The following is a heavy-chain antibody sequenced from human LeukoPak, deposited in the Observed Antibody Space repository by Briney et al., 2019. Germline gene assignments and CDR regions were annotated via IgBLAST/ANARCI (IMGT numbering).Heavy chain of an antibody. Sequence: SVKVSCKASGGTFSSYAISWVRQAPGQGLEWMGRIIPILGIANYAQKFQGRITITADKSTSTAYMELSSLRSEDTAVYYCARTPQYCSGGSCYSHSYWGQGTLVTVSS. V-gene: IGHV1-69*04. CDR1: GGTFSSYA. CDR2: IIPILGIA. CDR3: ARTPQYCSGGSCYSHSY. D-gene: IGHD2-15*01. J-gene: IGHJ4*02.